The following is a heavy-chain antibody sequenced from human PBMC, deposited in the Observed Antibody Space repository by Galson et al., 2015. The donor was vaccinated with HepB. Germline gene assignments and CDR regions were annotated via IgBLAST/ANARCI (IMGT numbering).Heavy chain of an antibody. V-gene: IGHV1-2*02. D-gene: IGHD5-18*01. Sequence: QSGAEVKMPGASVKVSCKASGYTFTGYYMHWVRQAPGQGLEWMGWINPNSGGTNYAQKFQGRVTMTMDTSISTAYMELSRLRSDDTAVYYCARGSTPLEMYSYGYGFDYWGQGTLVTVSS. CDR3: ARGSTPLEMYSYGYGFDY. J-gene: IGHJ4*02. CDR1: GYTFTGYY. CDR2: INPNSGGT.